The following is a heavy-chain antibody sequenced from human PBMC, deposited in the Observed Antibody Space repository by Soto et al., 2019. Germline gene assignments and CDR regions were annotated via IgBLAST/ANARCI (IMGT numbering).Heavy chain of an antibody. CDR3: ARELGYSSSWEGYYYYYGMDV. J-gene: IGHJ6*02. CDR1: GFTFSSYS. D-gene: IGHD6-13*01. Sequence: TGGSLRLSCAASGFTFSSYSINWVRQAPGKGLEWVSSISSSSSYIYYADSVKGRFTISRDNAKNSLYLQMNSLRAEDTAVYYCARELGYSSSWEGYYYYYGMDVWGQGTTVTVSS. V-gene: IGHV3-21*01. CDR2: ISSSSSYI.